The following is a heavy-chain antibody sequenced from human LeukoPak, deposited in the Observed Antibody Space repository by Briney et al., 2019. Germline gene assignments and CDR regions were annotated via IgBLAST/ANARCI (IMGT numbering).Heavy chain of an antibody. D-gene: IGHD3-22*01. CDR3: AKGGYYPDRGAFDI. J-gene: IGHJ3*02. CDR2: IKNDGAVK. Sequence: PGGSLRLSCAASGFTFSYHWMTWVRQAPGKGLEWVANIKNDGAVKNYVDSVKGRFTISRDNAKNSLYLQMNSLRAEDTAVYYCAKGGYYPDRGAFDIWGQGTMVTVSS. CDR1: GFTFSYHW. V-gene: IGHV3-7*01.